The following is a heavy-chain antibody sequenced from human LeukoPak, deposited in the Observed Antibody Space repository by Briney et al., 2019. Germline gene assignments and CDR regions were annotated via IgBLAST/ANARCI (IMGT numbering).Heavy chain of an antibody. CDR2: ISWNSGSI. J-gene: IGHJ4*02. Sequence: GRSLRLSCAASGFTFGGYAMNWVRQAPGKGLEWVSGISWNSGSIGYADSVKGRFTISRDNAKNSLYLQMNSLRAEDMALYYCAKGGFLGSWSYFDYWGQGTLVTVSS. D-gene: IGHD6-13*01. CDR1: GFTFGGYA. V-gene: IGHV3-9*03. CDR3: AKGGFLGSWSYFDY.